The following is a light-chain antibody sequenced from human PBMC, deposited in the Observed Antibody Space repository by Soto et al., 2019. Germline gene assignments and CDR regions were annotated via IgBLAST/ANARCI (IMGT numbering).Light chain of an antibody. Sequence: DMQMTQSPSTLSVSLGDGVAITWRAGQSISSWLAWYQQKPGKAPKLLIYKASNLDSGVPARFSGSGSGTEFTLTISSLQPDDVATYYCQQYNSYPWTFGQGTKVDI. V-gene: IGKV1-5*03. CDR3: QQYNSYPWT. CDR1: QSISSW. J-gene: IGKJ1*01. CDR2: KAS.